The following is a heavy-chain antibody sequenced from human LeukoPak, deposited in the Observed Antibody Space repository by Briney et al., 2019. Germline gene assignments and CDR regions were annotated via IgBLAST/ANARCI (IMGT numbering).Heavy chain of an antibody. CDR2: IYPGDSDT. CDR3: ARTNMPAREGTYFDY. D-gene: IGHD6-6*01. CDR1: GYSFTSNW. Sequence: GESLKISCKGSGYSFTSNWIGWVRQMPGKGLEWMGIIYPGDSDTRYSPSFQGQVTISADKSISTAYLQWSSLKASDTAIYYCARTNMPAREGTYFDYWGQGTLVTVSS. J-gene: IGHJ4*02. V-gene: IGHV5-51*01.